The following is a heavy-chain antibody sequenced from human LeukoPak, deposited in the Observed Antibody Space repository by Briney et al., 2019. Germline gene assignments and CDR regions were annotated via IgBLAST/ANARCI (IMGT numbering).Heavy chain of an antibody. D-gene: IGHD3-9*01. CDR1: GGSISSYY. V-gene: IGHV4-59*08. CDR3: ARPPFPGILDY. Sequence: PSETLSLTCTASGGSISSYYWSWIRQPPGKGLEWIGYIYYSGSTNYNPSLKSRVTISVATSKNQYSLKLSSVTAADTDVYYCARPPFPGILDYWGQGTLVTVSS. J-gene: IGHJ4*02. CDR2: IYYSGST.